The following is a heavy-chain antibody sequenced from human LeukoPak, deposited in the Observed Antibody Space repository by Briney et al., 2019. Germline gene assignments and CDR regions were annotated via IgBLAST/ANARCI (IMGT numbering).Heavy chain of an antibody. CDR3: ARGRIAVAGTYIPSNWGPQLYYMDV. V-gene: IGHV3-74*01. D-gene: IGHD6-19*01. Sequence: LPGGSLRLSCAASGFTFSSYWMHWVRQAPGKGLVWVSRINSDGSSTSYADSVKGRFTISRDNAKNSLYLQMNSLRAEDTAVYYCARGRIAVAGTYIPSNWGPQLYYMDVWGKGTTVTVSS. J-gene: IGHJ6*03. CDR2: INSDGSST. CDR1: GFTFSSYW.